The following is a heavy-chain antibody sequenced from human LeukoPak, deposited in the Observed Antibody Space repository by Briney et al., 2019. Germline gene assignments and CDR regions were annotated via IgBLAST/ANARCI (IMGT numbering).Heavy chain of an antibody. CDR1: GFTFSRYG. V-gene: IGHV3-33*06. CDR2: LWYDGSKE. CDR3: AKDRVAQMITRYYHMGV. J-gene: IGHJ6*02. Sequence: GGSLRLSCVASGFTFSRYGMHWVRQAPGKGLEWVAVLWYDGSKEYYVDSVKGRFTISRDDSKNALYLQMNSLRVEDTAVYYCAKDRVAQMITRYYHMGVWGQGTTVTVSS. D-gene: IGHD3-16*01.